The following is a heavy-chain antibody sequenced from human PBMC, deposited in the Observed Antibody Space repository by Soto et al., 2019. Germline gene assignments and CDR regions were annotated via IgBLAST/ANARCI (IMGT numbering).Heavy chain of an antibody. J-gene: IGHJ4*02. CDR2: ISFDGNRK. CDR1: EFTFKSYG. CDR3: ARDSYRGDVVLTPAPYGNDY. D-gene: IGHD2-2*01. Sequence: GGSLRLSCAASEFTFKSYGMHWVRQAPGKGLAWVAVISFDGNRKHYADSVRGRFTISRDNSKNTLYLQMNSLRTEDTAIYYCARDSYRGDVVLTPAPYGNDYWRRGTLVTVSS. V-gene: IGHV3-30*03.